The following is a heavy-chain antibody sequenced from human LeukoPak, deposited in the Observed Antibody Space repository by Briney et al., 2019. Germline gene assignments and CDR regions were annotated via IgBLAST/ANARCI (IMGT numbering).Heavy chain of an antibody. CDR2: ISSSGNTR. J-gene: IGHJ4*02. D-gene: IGHD3-22*01. CDR3: ASAMMGFDSSGYYTAAYFEH. V-gene: IGHV3-48*03. CDR1: GMMFSSYE. Sequence: PGGSLRLSCSASGMMFSSYEMYWVRQAPGKGLEWVSDISSSGNTRNYADSVKGRFTISRDNAKKTLHLQMNSLRGDDTAIYYCASAMMGFDSSGYYTAAYFEHWGQETRVAVSS.